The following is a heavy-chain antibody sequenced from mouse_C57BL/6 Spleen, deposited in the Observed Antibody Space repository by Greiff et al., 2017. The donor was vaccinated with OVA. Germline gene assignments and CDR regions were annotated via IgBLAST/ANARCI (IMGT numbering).Heavy chain of an antibody. J-gene: IGHJ4*01. CDR3: ARSLYDGYYVGAMDY. CDR1: GYTFTDYN. D-gene: IGHD2-3*01. V-gene: IGHV1-18*01. CDR2: INPNNGGT. Sequence: VQLKQSGPELVKPGASVKIPCKASGYTFTDYNMDWVKQSHGKSLEWIGDINPNNGGTIYNQKFKGKATLTVDKSSSTAYMELRSLTSEDTAVYYCARSLYDGYYVGAMDYWGQGTSVTVSS.